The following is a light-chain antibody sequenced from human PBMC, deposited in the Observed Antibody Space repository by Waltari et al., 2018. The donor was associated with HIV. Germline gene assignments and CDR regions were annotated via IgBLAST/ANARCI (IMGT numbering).Light chain of an antibody. CDR2: DDR. J-gene: IGLJ1*01. CDR3: QVWDSSSDRNYV. CDR1: NNGDKR. Sequence: SYILTQPPSVSVAPGQTARITCGGNNNGDKRVHWYQPKPGQAPVLVVYDDRDRPSGIPERFSGSNSGNTATLTISRVEAGDEADYYCQVWDSSSDRNYVFGTGTKVTVL. V-gene: IGLV3-21*02.